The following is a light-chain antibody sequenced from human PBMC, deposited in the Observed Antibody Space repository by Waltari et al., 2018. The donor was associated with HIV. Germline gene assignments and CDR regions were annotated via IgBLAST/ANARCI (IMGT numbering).Light chain of an antibody. CDR2: WAS. V-gene: IGKV4-1*01. CDR1: QSVISSANNQNY. Sequence: DIVMTQSPDSLTVGLGERATVKCRASQSVISSANNQNYLAWYQQKRGQAPKLIVYWASTRESGVPDRFSGSGSGTDFTLTISGLQAEDVAVYFCQQYLSAPFTFGPGTRV. CDR3: QQYLSAPFT. J-gene: IGKJ3*01.